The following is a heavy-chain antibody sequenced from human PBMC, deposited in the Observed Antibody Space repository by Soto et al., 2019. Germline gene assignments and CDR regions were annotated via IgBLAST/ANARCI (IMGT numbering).Heavy chain of an antibody. CDR2: INHSGST. CDR1: GGSFNGYY. J-gene: IGHJ4*02. V-gene: IGHV4-34*01. D-gene: IGHD4-17*01. Sequence: QVQLRQWGAGLVKPSETLSLTCAVYGGSFNGYYWNWIRQPPGKGLEWVGEINHSGSTNYHLSLKSRDSTSADTTKNQISLRLSAVTAADTAVYYGASQCPTVTTLDYWGQGTLVTVSS. CDR3: ASQCPTVTTLDY.